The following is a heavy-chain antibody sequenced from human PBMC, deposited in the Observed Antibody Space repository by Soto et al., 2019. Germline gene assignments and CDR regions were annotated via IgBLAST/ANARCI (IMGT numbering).Heavy chain of an antibody. CDR3: AKVTSSHMEVATLCYFGY. V-gene: IGHV3-23*01. J-gene: IGHJ4*02. CDR1: GFTFSSYA. CDR2: ISGSGCST. D-gene: IGHD2-15*01. Sequence: EVQLLESGGGLVQPGGSLRLSCAASGFTFSSYAMSWVRHAPGKGLELVSAISGSGCSTYYADSVKGRFTITRYNSNKRPYLQMNRLRDEDTGVNYYAKVTSSHMEVATLCYFGYWGPGTLVTVAA.